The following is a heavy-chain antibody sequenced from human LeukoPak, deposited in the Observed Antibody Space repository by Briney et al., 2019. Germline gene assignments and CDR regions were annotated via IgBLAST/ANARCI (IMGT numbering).Heavy chain of an antibody. CDR1: GYTFTSYA. CDR3: ATRTDTAMVII. Sequence: ASVKVSCKASGYTFTSYAIHWVRQAPGQRLEWMGRISAGNGNTKYSQKFQGRVTITRDTSASTAYMELSSLRSEDTAVYYCATRTDTAMVIIWGQGTLVTVSS. CDR2: ISAGNGNT. V-gene: IGHV1-3*01. D-gene: IGHD5-18*01. J-gene: IGHJ4*02.